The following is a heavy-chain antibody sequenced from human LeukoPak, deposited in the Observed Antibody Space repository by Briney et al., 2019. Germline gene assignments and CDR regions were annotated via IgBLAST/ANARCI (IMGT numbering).Heavy chain of an antibody. CDR2: ISYDGSNK. Sequence: GGSLRLSCAASGFNFSIFAMHWVRQAPDKGLEWVAVISYDGSNKDYADSVKGRFTISRDDSKNTLYLQMNSLRSEDTAVYYCARGGFGGYVIDYWGQGTLVIVSS. J-gene: IGHJ4*02. CDR1: GFNFSIFA. V-gene: IGHV3-30-3*01. D-gene: IGHD5-12*01. CDR3: ARGGFGGYVIDY.